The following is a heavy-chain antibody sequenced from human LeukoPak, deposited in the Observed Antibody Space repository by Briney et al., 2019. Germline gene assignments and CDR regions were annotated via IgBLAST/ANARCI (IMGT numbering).Heavy chain of an antibody. V-gene: IGHV3-21*01. CDR2: ISSSSSYI. J-gene: IGHJ4*02. D-gene: IGHD6-13*01. Sequence: PGGSLRLSCAASGFTFSSYSMNWVRQAPGKGLEWVSSISSSSSYIYYADSVKGRFTISRDNAKNSLYLQMNSLRAEDTAVYYCARERAAAVYFDYWGQGTLVTVSS. CDR3: ARERAAAVYFDY. CDR1: GFTFSSYS.